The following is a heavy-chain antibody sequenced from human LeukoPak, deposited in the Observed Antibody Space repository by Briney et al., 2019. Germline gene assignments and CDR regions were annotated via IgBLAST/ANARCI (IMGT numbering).Heavy chain of an antibody. Sequence: PSETLSLTCAVYGGSFSGYYWSWIRQPPGKGLEWIGEINHSGSTNYNPSLKSRVTISVDTSKNQFSLKLSSVTAADTAVYYCASGSVVVVAATSTYWYYYGMDVWGQGTTATVSS. CDR3: ASGSVVVVAATSTYWYYYGMDV. J-gene: IGHJ6*02. D-gene: IGHD2-15*01. CDR2: INHSGST. V-gene: IGHV4-34*01. CDR1: GGSFSGYY.